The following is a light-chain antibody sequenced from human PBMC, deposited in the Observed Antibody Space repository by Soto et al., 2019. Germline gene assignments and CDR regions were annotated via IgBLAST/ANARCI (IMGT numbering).Light chain of an antibody. V-gene: IGKV1-5*01. CDR2: DVS. J-gene: IGKJ4*01. CDR1: QSFTTW. CDR3: QQYSRYPLS. Sequence: DIQMTQSPSTLSASVGDRVTITCRASQSFTTWLAWYQQKPGKAPKLLIFDVSTLETGVPSRFSGSGSGTEFTLTISSLQPDDFATYYCQQYSRYPLSFGGGTTVQIK.